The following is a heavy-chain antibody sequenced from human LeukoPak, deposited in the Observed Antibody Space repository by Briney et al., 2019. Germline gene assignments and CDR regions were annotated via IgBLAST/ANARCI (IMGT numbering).Heavy chain of an antibody. J-gene: IGHJ4*02. CDR3: AREEQQMFDY. CDR2: IGGSSTSI. Sequence: GRSLRLSCAASGFTFSTYSMNWVRQAPGKGLEWVSAIGGSSTSIYYADSVRGRFTISRDNAKNTLYLQMNSLRAEDTAVYCCAREEQQMFDYWGQGTLVTVSS. CDR1: GFTFSTYS. D-gene: IGHD1-26*01. V-gene: IGHV3-21*01.